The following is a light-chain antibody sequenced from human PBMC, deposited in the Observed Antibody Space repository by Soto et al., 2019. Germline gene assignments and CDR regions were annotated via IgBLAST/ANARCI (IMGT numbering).Light chain of an antibody. CDR1: NLGSKS. CDR2: YDS. Sequence: SYELTQPPSVSVAPGKTARITCGGNNLGSKSVHGYQQKPGQAPVLVIYYDSDRPSGTPERFSGAVSGNTAALAISRVEAGDEADYYCQVWDSSSDHVVFGGGTKVTVL. V-gene: IGLV3-21*04. CDR3: QVWDSSSDHVV. J-gene: IGLJ2*01.